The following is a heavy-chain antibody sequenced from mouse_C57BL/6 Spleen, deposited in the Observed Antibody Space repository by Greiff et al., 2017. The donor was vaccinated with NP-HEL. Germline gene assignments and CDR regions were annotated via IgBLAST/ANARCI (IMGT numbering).Heavy chain of an antibody. CDR1: GYTFTSYW. Sequence: QVQLKQPGAELVKPGASVKLSCKASGYTFTSYWMHWVKQRPGRGLEWIGRIDPNSGGTKYNEKFKSKATLTVDKPSSTAYMQLSSLTSEDSAVYYCARSHYGNSYWYFDVWGTGTTVTVSS. D-gene: IGHD2-1*01. CDR3: ARSHYGNSYWYFDV. CDR2: IDPNSGGT. V-gene: IGHV1-72*01. J-gene: IGHJ1*03.